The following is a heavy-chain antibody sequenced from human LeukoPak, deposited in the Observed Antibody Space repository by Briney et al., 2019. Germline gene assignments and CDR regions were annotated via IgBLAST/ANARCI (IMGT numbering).Heavy chain of an antibody. CDR2: IYYSGST. Sequence: PSETLSLPCTVSGGSISSYYWSWIRQPPGKGLEWIGYIYYSGSTNYNPSLKSRVTISVDTSKNQFSLKLSSVTAADTAVYYCARERCSGGSCYNWFGPWGQGTLVTVSS. V-gene: IGHV4-59*01. D-gene: IGHD2-15*01. CDR3: ARERCSGGSCYNWFGP. J-gene: IGHJ5*02. CDR1: GGSISSYY.